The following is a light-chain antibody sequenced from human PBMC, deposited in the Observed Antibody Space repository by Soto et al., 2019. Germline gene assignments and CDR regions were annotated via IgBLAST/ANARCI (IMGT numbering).Light chain of an antibody. Sequence: EIVLTQSPAPLSLSPGERATLSCRASQSVSSYLAWYQQKPGQAPRLLIYDASNRATGIPARFSGSGSGTDFTLTISSLEPEDFAVYYCQQRSNLPPTCGQGTKREIK. CDR1: QSVSSY. V-gene: IGKV3-11*01. CDR2: DAS. CDR3: QQRSNLPPT. J-gene: IGKJ2*01.